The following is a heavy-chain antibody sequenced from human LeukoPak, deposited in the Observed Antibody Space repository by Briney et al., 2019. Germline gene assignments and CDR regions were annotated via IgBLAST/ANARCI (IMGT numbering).Heavy chain of an antibody. Sequence: GASVKVSCRPSGYTFTGYYLHWVRQAPGQGLEWMGWINPNSGGTNYAQKFQGRVTMTRDKSITTAYMELSSLRSDGTAVYYCARRNSRDGYNFDAFDIWGQGTMVTVSS. CDR1: GYTFTGYY. CDR2: INPNSGGT. D-gene: IGHD5-12*01. V-gene: IGHV1-2*02. CDR3: ARRNSRDGYNFDAFDI. J-gene: IGHJ3*02.